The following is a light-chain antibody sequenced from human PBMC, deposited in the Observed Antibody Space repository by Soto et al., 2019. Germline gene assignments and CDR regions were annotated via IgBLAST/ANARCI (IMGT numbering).Light chain of an antibody. Sequence: IQMTQSPWTLAASVGDRVTITCRASQTIDSWLAWYQQRPGKPPNILIYKASTLASGVPSRFSGSGSGTEFTLTINSRQPDDFATYYCQHYNTYPWTFGQGTKVDI. CDR3: QHYNTYPWT. CDR1: QTIDSW. V-gene: IGKV1-5*03. CDR2: KAS. J-gene: IGKJ1*01.